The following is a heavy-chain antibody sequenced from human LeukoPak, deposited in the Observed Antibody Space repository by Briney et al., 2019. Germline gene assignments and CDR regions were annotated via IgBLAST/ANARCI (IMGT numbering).Heavy chain of an antibody. CDR3: ARGLGATVRLDY. CDR1: GFTFSSYA. V-gene: IGHV3-23*01. D-gene: IGHD1-26*01. J-gene: IGHJ4*02. CDR2: ISGSGGST. Sequence: GGSLRLSCAASGFTFSSYAMSWVRQAPGKGLEWVSAISGSGGSTYYADSVKGRFTISRDNSKNTLYLQMNSLRAEDTAVYYCARGLGATVRLDYWGQGTLVTVSS.